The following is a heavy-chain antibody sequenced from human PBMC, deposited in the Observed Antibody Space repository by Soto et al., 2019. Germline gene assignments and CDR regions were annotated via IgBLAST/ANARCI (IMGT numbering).Heavy chain of an antibody. CDR1: GFTFSSYW. CDR2: INSDGSST. D-gene: IGHD3-9*01. CDR3: ARENYDILTGSQGYYYGMDV. Sequence: GGSLRLSCAASGFTFSSYWMHWVRQAPGKGLVWVSRINSDGSSTSYADSVKGRFTISRDNAKNTLYLQMNSLRAEDTAVYYCARENYDILTGSQGYYYGMDVWGQGTMVTVSS. V-gene: IGHV3-74*01. J-gene: IGHJ6*02.